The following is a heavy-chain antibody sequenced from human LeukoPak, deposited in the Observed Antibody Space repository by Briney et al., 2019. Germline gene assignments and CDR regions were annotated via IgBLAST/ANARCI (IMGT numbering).Heavy chain of an antibody. Sequence: GGSLRLSCAASGFTFSSYWMSWVRQAPGKGXXXXXXXXXXXSEKYYVDSVKGRFAISRDNAKNSLYLQMNSLRAEDTAVYYCARDGDIVVVPAAIGYYGMDVWGQGTTVTVSS. J-gene: IGHJ6*02. CDR2: XXXXXSEK. D-gene: IGHD2-2*01. CDR1: GFTFSSYW. V-gene: IGHV3-7*01. CDR3: ARDGDIVVVPAAIGYYGMDV.